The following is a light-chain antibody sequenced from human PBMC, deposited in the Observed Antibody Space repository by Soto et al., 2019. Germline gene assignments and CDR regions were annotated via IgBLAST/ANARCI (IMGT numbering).Light chain of an antibody. CDR1: QSVGSY. J-gene: IGKJ5*01. CDR3: QQRSNWPIT. CDR2: HAS. Sequence: EIVMTQSPAPPSVSPGGRAPLSCRASQSVGSYLAWYQQKPGQAPRLLFYHASNRATGIPARFSGSGSGTDFTLTISSLEPEDFAVYYCQQRSNWPITFGQGTRLEIK. V-gene: IGKV3-11*01.